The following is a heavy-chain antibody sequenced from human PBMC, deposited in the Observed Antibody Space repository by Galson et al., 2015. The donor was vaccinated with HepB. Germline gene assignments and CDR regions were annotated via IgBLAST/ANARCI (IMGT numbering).Heavy chain of an antibody. CDR3: ARRARYSSSWYSDY. CDR2: INPNSGGT. CDR1: GYTFTGYY. J-gene: IGHJ4*02. Sequence: SVKVSCKASGYTFTGYYMHWVRQAPGQGLEWMGRINPNSGGTNYAQKFQGRVTMTRDTSISTAYMELSRLRSDDTAVYYCARRARYSSSWYSDYWGQGTLVTVSS. D-gene: IGHD6-13*01. V-gene: IGHV1-2*06.